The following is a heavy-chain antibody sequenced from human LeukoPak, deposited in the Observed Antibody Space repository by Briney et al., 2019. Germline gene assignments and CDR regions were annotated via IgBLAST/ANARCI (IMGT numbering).Heavy chain of an antibody. CDR1: DYTFSSYG. Sequence: ASVKVSCKASDYTFSSYGISWVRQAPGQGLEWMGWISAYNGNTNYAQKLQGRVTMTTDTSTSTAYMELRSLRSDDTAMYYCARDDLDCSGGTCYPDDYWGQGTLVTVSS. CDR3: ARDDLDCSGGTCYPDDY. CDR2: ISAYNGNT. D-gene: IGHD2-15*01. J-gene: IGHJ4*02. V-gene: IGHV1-18*01.